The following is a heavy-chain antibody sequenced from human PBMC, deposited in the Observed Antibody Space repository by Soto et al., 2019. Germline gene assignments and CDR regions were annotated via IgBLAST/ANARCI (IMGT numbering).Heavy chain of an antibody. D-gene: IGHD5-18*01. CDR1: GYTFSSYA. V-gene: IGHV1-69*13. CDR3: ARGYSYGLYYYGMDV. Sequence: QVQLVQSGAEVKKPGASVKVSCKASGYTFSSYAFSWVRQAPGQGLEWMGGIIPIYGATNYAQNFQGRVTITADEVTITAEESTSTAYMELSSLRSEDTAVYYCARGYSYGLYYYGMDVWGQGTTVTVSS. J-gene: IGHJ6*02. CDR2: IIPIYGAT.